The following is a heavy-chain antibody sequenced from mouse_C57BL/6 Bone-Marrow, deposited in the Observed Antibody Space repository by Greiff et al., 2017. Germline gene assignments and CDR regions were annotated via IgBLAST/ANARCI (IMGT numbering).Heavy chain of an antibody. CDR2: ISNLAYSI. D-gene: IGHD1-1*01. J-gene: IGHJ1*03. V-gene: IGHV5-15*01. CDR1: GFTFSDYG. CDR3: ARKPLYYYGSSYWYFDV. Sequence: EVKLMESGGGLVQPGGSLKLSCAASGFTFSDYGMAWVRQAPRKGPEWVAFISNLAYSIYYADTVTGRFTISRENAKNTLYLEMSSLRSEDTAMYYCARKPLYYYGSSYWYFDVWGTGTTVTVSS.